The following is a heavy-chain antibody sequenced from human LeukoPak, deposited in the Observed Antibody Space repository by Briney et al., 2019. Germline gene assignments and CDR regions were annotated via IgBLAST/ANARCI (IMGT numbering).Heavy chain of an antibody. Sequence: GGSLRLSCAASGFSFSRYSMNWLRQAPGKGLEWVSYDSSTNAIYADSVKGRFTISRDNAKNSLYLQMNSLRVDDTAVYYCARDDNWAFDYWGQGTLVTVSS. J-gene: IGHJ4*02. CDR2: DSSTNAI. V-gene: IGHV3-48*04. CDR3: ARDDNWAFDY. D-gene: IGHD1-1*01. CDR1: GFSFSRYS.